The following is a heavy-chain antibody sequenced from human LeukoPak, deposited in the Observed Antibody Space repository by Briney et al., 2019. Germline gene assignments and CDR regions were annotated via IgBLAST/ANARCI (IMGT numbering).Heavy chain of an antibody. J-gene: IGHJ4*02. Sequence: GRSLRLSCAASGFTFSSYAVHWVRQAPGKGLEWVAVISYDGSNKYYADSVKGRFTISRDNSKNTLYLQMNSMRAEDTAVYYCARETVAGSGFDYWGQGTLVTVSS. CDR3: ARETVAGSGFDY. D-gene: IGHD6-19*01. CDR2: ISYDGSNK. CDR1: GFTFSSYA. V-gene: IGHV3-30*04.